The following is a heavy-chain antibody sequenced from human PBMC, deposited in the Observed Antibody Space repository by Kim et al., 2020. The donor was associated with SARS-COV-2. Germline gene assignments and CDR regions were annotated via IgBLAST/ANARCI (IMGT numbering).Heavy chain of an antibody. CDR1: GFTFSSYG. CDR3: AKDLGPALPRGGYYGMDV. D-gene: IGHD3-10*01. Sequence: GGSLRLSCAASGFTFSSYGMHWVRQAPGKGLEWVAVISYDGSNKYYADSVKGRFTISRDNSKNTLYLQMNSLRAEDTAVYYCAKDLGPALPRGGYYGMDVWGQGTTVTVSS. V-gene: IGHV3-30*18. J-gene: IGHJ6*02. CDR2: ISYDGSNK.